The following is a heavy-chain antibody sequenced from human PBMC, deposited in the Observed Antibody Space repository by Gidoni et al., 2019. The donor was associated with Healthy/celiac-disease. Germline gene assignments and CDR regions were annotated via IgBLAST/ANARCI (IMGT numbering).Heavy chain of an antibody. CDR3: ARLSTGTTYYFDY. CDR1: GGSFSGYY. CDR2: INHSGST. D-gene: IGHD4-17*01. J-gene: IGHJ4*02. V-gene: IGHV4-34*01. Sequence: QVQLQQWGAGLLKPSETLSLTCAGYGGSFSGYYWSWIRQPPGKGLEWIGEINHSGSTNYNPSLKSRVTISVDTSKNQFSLKLSSVTAADTAVYYCARLSTGTTYYFDYWGQGTLVTVSS.